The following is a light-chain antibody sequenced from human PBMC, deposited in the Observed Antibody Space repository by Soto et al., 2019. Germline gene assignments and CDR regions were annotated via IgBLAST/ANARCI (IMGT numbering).Light chain of an antibody. CDR2: GVS. CDR1: SRDVGGYNY. CDR3: SSYTSSDTYV. J-gene: IGLJ1*01. V-gene: IGLV2-14*03. Sequence: QSALTQPASVSGSPGQSIAISCTGTSRDVGGYNYVSWYQQHPGKAPKLIIHGVSNRPSGVSDRFSGSKSGSTASLTISGLQTEDEADYYCSSYTSSDTYVFGTVTKLTVL.